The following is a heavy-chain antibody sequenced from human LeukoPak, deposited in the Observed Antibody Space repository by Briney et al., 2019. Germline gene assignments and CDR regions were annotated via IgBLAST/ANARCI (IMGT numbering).Heavy chain of an antibody. V-gene: IGHV3-48*01. D-gene: IGHD3-16*01. J-gene: IGHJ4*03. Sequence: TGGSLRLSCAASGFIFSSYGMIWVRQAPGKGLEWISYISSSSNPIYYADSVKGRFTISRDNAKNSLYLQLSSLRAEDTAVYYFARDPGIMRARTCCEYWGPGTLV. CDR3: ARDPGIMRARTCCEY. CDR2: ISSSSNPI. CDR1: GFIFSSYG.